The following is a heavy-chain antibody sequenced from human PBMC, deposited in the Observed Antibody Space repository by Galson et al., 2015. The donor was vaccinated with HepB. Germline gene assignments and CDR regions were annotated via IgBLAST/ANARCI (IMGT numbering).Heavy chain of an antibody. V-gene: IGHV1-18*01. CDR2: ISAYNGNT. CDR3: ARDKVRWELLFPFDY. D-gene: IGHD1-26*01. J-gene: IGHJ4*02. CDR1: GYTFTSYG. Sequence: SVKVSCKASGYTFTSYGISWVRQAPGQGLEWMGWISAYNGNTNYAQRLQGRVTMTTDTSTSTAYMELRSLRSDDTAVYYCARDKVRWELLFPFDYWGQGTLVTVSS.